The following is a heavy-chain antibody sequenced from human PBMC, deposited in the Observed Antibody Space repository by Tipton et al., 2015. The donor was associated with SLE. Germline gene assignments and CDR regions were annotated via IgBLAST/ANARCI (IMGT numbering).Heavy chain of an antibody. V-gene: IGHV4-38-2*02. CDR1: GYSISSVYF. CDR3: ARVSGPRGSFDY. CDR2: IDHSGTT. D-gene: IGHD3-10*01. J-gene: IGHJ4*02. Sequence: TLSLTCSVSGYSISSVYFWGWIRQPPGKGPEWIGAIDHSGTTYYNPSLKSRVHISLDTSKNQFSLKLTSLTDADTAVFYCARVSGPRGSFDYWGQGKLVTVSS.